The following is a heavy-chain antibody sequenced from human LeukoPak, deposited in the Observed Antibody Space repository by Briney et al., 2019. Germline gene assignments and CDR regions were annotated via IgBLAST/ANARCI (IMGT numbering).Heavy chain of an antibody. V-gene: IGHV4-34*01. Sequence: SETLSLTCAVYGGSFSGYYWSWIRQPPGKGLEWIGEINHSGSTNYNPSLKSRVTISVDTSKNQFSLKLSSVTAADAAVYYCYCSSTSTPRYYYYYGMDVWGQGTTVTVPS. D-gene: IGHD2-2*01. CDR2: INHSGST. J-gene: IGHJ6*02. CDR3: YCSSTSTPRYYYYYGMDV. CDR1: GGSFSGYY.